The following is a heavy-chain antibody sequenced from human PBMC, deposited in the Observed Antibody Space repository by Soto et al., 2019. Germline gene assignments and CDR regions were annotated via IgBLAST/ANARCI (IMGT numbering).Heavy chain of an antibody. CDR3: AREPTVTTGIYYYYGMDV. V-gene: IGHV1-69*13. Sequence: SVKVSCKASGGTFSSYAISWVRQAPGQGLEWMGGIIPIFGTANYAQKFQGRVTITADESTSTAYMELSSLRSEDTAVYYCAREPTVTTGIYYYYGMDVWGQGTTVTVSS. D-gene: IGHD4-17*01. J-gene: IGHJ6*02. CDR2: IIPIFGTA. CDR1: GGTFSSYA.